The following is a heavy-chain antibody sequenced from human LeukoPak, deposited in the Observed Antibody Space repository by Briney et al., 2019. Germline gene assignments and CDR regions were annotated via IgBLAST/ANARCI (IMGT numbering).Heavy chain of an antibody. CDR3: APTRGGSYNLIDY. V-gene: IGHV4-39*01. J-gene: IGHJ4*02. D-gene: IGHD1-26*01. CDR2: IYYSGST. CDR1: GGSISNSSSY. Sequence: PSETLSLTCTVSGGSISNSSSYWGWIRQPPGKGLEWIGSIYYSGSTYYNPSLKSRVTISVDTSKNQFSLKLSSVTAADTAVYYCAPTRGGSYNLIDYWGQGTLVTVSS.